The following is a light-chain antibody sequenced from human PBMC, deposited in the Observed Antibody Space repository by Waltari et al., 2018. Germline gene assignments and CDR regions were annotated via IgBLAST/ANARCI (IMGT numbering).Light chain of an antibody. V-gene: IGKV3-11*01. CDR3: QQRSNWPWT. CDR1: QSVSNY. CDR2: DAS. J-gene: IGKJ1*01. Sequence: EIVLTQSPATLSLSPGERATLSCRASQSVSNYLAWYQQKPGQAPRLLMYDASNRATGIPARFSGSGSGTDFILTISSLEPEEFAVYYCQQRSNWPWTFGQGTKVEIK.